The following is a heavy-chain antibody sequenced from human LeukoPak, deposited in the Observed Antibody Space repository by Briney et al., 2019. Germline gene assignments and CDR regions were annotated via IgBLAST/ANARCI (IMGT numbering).Heavy chain of an antibody. CDR2: INWNGGST. CDR1: GFTFSAYA. V-gene: IGHV3-20*04. Sequence: GGSLRLSCSASGFTFSAYAMHWVRQAPGKGLEWVSGINWNGGSTGYADSVKGRFTNSRDNAKNSLYLQMNSLRAEDTALYYCARDPGGQQLVDGYFDYWGQGTLVTVSS. D-gene: IGHD6-13*01. CDR3: ARDPGGQQLVDGYFDY. J-gene: IGHJ4*02.